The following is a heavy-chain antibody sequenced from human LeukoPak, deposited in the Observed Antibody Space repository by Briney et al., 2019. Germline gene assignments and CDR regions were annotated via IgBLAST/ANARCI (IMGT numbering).Heavy chain of an antibody. V-gene: IGHV4-39*01. CDR3: VRYYAGDYQGSRFFDY. CDR1: GGSISSSISY. CDR2: IHYSGTT. D-gene: IGHD4-17*01. Sequence: SETLSLTCAVSGGSISSSISYWAWIRQPPGKGLEWIATIHYSGTTYYNPSLKSRVTISVDTSKDQFTLKVISVTASDAAVYYCVRYYAGDYQGSRFFDYWGQGTLVTVSS. J-gene: IGHJ4*02.